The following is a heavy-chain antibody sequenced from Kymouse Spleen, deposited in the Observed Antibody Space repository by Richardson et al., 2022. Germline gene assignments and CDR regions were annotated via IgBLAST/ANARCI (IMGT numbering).Heavy chain of an antibody. J-gene: IGHJ4*02. V-gene: IGHV4-34*01. D-gene: IGHD3-9*01. CDR1: GGSFSGYY. CDR2: INHSGST. Sequence: QVQLQQWGAGLLKPSETLSLTCAVYGGSFSGYYWSWIRQPPGKGLEWIGEINHSGSTNYNPSLKSRVTISVDTSKNQFSLKLSSVTAADTAVYYCARYDILTAGTDYWGQGTLVTVSS. CDR3: ARYDILTAGTDY.